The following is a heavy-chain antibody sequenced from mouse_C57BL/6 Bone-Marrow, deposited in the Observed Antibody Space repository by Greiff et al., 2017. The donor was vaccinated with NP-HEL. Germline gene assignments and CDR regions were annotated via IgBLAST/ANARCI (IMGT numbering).Heavy chain of an antibody. D-gene: IGHD1-1*01. CDR1: GFSLTSYA. Sequence: VKLVESGPGLVAPSQSLSITCTVSGFSLTSYAISWVRQPPGKGLEWLGVIWTGGGTNYNSALKSRMSISKDNSKSQVFLKMNSLQTDDTARYYCARNLVYGSSYDWYFDVWGTGTTVTVSS. CDR3: ARNLVYGSSYDWYFDV. V-gene: IGHV2-9-1*01. CDR2: IWTGGGT. J-gene: IGHJ1*03.